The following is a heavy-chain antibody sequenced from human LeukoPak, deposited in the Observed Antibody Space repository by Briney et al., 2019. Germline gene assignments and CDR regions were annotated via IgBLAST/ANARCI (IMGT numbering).Heavy chain of an antibody. V-gene: IGHV1-46*01. Sequence: ASVKVSCKASGYTFTNYYMHWVRQAPGQGLEWMGIINPSGGSTSYAQKFQGRVTITTDESTSTAYMELSSLRSEDTAVYYCASMRLVVVPAAMYFDYWGQGTLVTVSS. CDR3: ASMRLVVVPAAMYFDY. D-gene: IGHD2-2*01. CDR1: GYTFTNYY. J-gene: IGHJ4*02. CDR2: INPSGGST.